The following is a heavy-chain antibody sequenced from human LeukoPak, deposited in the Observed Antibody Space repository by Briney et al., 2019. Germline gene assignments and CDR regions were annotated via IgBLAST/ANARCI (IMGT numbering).Heavy chain of an antibody. CDR3: ARKAYYDSSGYRRKDAFDI. V-gene: IGHV1-18*01. J-gene: IGHJ3*02. D-gene: IGHD3-22*01. CDR1: GYTFTSYG. CDR2: ISAYNGNT. Sequence: ASVKVSCKASGYTFTSYGISWVRQAPGQGLEWMGWISAYNGNTNYAQNLQGRVTMATDTSTSTAYMELRSLRSDDTAVYYCARKAYYDSSGYRRKDAFDIWGQGTMVTVSS.